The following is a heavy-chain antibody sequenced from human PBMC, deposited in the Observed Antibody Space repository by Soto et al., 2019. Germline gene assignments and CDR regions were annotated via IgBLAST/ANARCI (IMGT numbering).Heavy chain of an antibody. Sequence: ASVKVSCKTSGYSLAGHYLHWVRQAPGQGLDWMGWINPNSGGTIYSQKFQGRVTMTRDTSISTAYMVLTSLRSDDTAVYYCARDSHYDILTGYSRNAFDMWGRGTVVTVSS. J-gene: IGHJ3*02. CDR3: ARDSHYDILTGYSRNAFDM. D-gene: IGHD3-9*01. CDR2: INPNSGGT. V-gene: IGHV1-2*02. CDR1: GYSLAGHY.